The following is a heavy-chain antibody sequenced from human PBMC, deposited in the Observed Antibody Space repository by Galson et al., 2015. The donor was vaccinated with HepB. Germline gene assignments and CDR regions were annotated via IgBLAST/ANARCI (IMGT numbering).Heavy chain of an antibody. V-gene: IGHV2-5*02. CDR3: AHIRDSASVRFDS. D-gene: IGHD4-17*01. J-gene: IGHJ4*02. Sequence: PALVKPTQTLTLTCTFSGFSLSTSEEGVGVAWIRQPPGKALEWLALIYWDDDQRYSPSLKNGLTITKDPSKDQVVLIMTRMDPMDTATYYCAHIRDSASVRFDSWGQGAQVTVSS. CDR2: IYWDDDQ. CDR1: GFSLSTSEEG.